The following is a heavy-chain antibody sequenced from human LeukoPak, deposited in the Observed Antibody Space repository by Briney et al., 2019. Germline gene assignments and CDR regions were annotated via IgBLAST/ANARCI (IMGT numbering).Heavy chain of an antibody. CDR3: AREGEIAASQHNWFDP. V-gene: IGHV3-23*01. CDR2: ISGSGGTT. CDR1: GFTFSSYA. D-gene: IGHD2-15*01. Sequence: PGGSLRLSCAASGFTFSSYAMSWVRQAPGKGPEWVSVISGSGGTTYYADSVKGRFTISRDNSKNTLYLQMNSLRSEDTAVYYCAREGEIAASQHNWFDPWGQGTLVTVSS. J-gene: IGHJ5*02.